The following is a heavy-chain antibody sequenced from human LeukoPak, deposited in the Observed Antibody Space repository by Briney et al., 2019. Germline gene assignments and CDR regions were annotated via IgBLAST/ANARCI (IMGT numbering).Heavy chain of an antibody. CDR3: ARQRNYVSGAEYFEH. Sequence: PSETLSLTCTVSGGSISSSSYYSGWIRRPPGEGLEWIGSIYYSGSTYYNPSLKSRVTISADTSKNQFSLKLTSVTAADTAVYYCARQRNYVSGAEYFEHWGQGTLVTVSS. CDR2: IYYSGST. D-gene: IGHD3-16*01. J-gene: IGHJ1*01. CDR1: GGSISSSSYY. V-gene: IGHV4-39*01.